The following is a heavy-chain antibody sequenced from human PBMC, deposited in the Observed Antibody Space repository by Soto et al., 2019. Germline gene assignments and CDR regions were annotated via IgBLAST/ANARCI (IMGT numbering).Heavy chain of an antibody. Sequence: SVKVSCKASGGTFSNFVISWARQAPGQGLEWMGGSIPIFGTANYAQKFQGRVTIIADESTGTTYMELTSLRSEDTAVYYCARAPILVGETTYENYFDYWGQGTLVTVSS. CDR2: SIPIFGTA. CDR1: GGTFSNFV. J-gene: IGHJ4*02. CDR3: ARAPILVGETTYENYFDY. V-gene: IGHV1-69*13. D-gene: IGHD2-21*01.